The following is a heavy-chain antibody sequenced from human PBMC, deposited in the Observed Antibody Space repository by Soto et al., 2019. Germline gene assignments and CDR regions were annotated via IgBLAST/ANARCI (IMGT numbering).Heavy chain of an antibody. CDR1: RFTFSSYG. Sequence: GSRRRSCAASRFTFSSYGMRWLRQDPRKDRERVAGISYDGSNKYYAVSEKSRFTTSRHNPKNTLHLQMNSRRAEDTAVYYGAKPSASRSYYYYELVDWGRGTTLTGSS. J-gene: IGHJ6*02. V-gene: IGHV3-30*18. CDR2: ISYDGSNK. CDR3: AKPSASRSYYYYELVD.